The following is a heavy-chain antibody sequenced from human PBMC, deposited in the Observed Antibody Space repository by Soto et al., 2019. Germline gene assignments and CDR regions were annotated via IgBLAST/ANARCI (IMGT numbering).Heavy chain of an antibody. CDR1: GFTFTSYA. V-gene: IGHV3-23*01. D-gene: IGHD3-3*01. CDR3: AKHDFWTLYNTGLDS. Sequence: GGSLRLSCSASGFTFTSYAMSWGRQAPGKGLGWVSGISGSGGDTKSADSVKGRFTISRDNFKNMLYLQMNSLRAEDTAVYYCAKHDFWTLYNTGLDSWGQGTLVTVSS. J-gene: IGHJ4*02. CDR2: ISGSGGDT.